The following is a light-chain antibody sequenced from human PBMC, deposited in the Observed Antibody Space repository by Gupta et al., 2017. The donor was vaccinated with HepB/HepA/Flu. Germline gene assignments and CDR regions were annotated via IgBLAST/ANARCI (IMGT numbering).Light chain of an antibody. CDR1: NIGSKS. Sequence: YVLTQPPSVSVAPGKTARTTCGGNNIGSKSVHWYQQKPGQAPMLVIYSDSHRPSGVPERFSGSNSGNTATLTISRVEAGDEADYYCQVWDSSSDHVVFGGGTKLTVL. J-gene: IGLJ2*01. CDR3: QVWDSSSDHVV. CDR2: SDS. V-gene: IGLV3-21*04.